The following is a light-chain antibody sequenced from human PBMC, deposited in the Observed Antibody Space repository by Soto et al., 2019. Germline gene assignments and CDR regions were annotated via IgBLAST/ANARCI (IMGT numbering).Light chain of an antibody. CDR1: QRIGTY. CDR3: QQTASAPPWT. V-gene: IGKV1-39*01. CDR2: GAS. J-gene: IGKJ1*01. Sequence: DIQMTQSPTSLSASVGDRVNISCRASQRIGTYLAWYQQKPGKAPRLLISGASSVQSGVPPRFSGSGSATDFILTISSLRLEDIATYYCQQTASAPPWTFGQGTKVEIK.